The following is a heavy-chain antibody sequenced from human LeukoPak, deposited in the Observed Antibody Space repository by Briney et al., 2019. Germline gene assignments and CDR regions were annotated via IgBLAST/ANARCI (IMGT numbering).Heavy chain of an antibody. CDR3: AREKKFRRYHYDSSNAFDI. Sequence: ASVKVSCKASGYTFTGYYMHWVRQAPGQGLEWMGWINPNSGGTNYAQKFQGRVTMTRDTSISTAYMELSRLRSDDTAVYYCAREKKFRRYHYDSSNAFDIWGQGTMVTVSS. CDR1: GYTFTGYY. CDR2: INPNSGGT. J-gene: IGHJ3*02. D-gene: IGHD3-22*01. V-gene: IGHV1-2*02.